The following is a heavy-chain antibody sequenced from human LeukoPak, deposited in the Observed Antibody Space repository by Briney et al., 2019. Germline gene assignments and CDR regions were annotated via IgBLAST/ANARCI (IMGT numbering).Heavy chain of an antibody. J-gene: IGHJ4*02. V-gene: IGHV1-18*01. D-gene: IGHD3-22*01. CDR2: ISAYNGNT. Sequence: GASVKVSCKASGYTFTSYGISWVRQAPGQGLEWMGWISAYNGNTNYAQKLQGRVTMTTDTSTSTAYMELRSLRSDNTAVYYCARALGHYYDSSGLNDWGQGTLVTVSS. CDR3: ARALGHYYDSSGLND. CDR1: GYTFTSYG.